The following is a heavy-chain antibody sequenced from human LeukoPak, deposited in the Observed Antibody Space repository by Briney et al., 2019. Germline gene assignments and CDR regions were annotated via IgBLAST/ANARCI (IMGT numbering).Heavy chain of an antibody. J-gene: IGHJ4*02. D-gene: IGHD6-19*01. Sequence: SGGSLRLSCAASGFPFSSYWMSWVRQAPGKGLEWVANIKQDGNEKYYVDSVKGRFTISRDNANNSLYLQMNSLRTEDTAVYFAVAGYNYWGQGTLVTVSS. V-gene: IGHV3-7*01. CDR1: GFPFSSYW. CDR3: VAGYNY. CDR2: IKQDGNEK.